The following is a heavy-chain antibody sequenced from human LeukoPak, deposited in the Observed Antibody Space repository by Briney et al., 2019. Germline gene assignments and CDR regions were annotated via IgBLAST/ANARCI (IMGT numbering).Heavy chain of an antibody. Sequence: GGSLRLSCAASEFTFSSYSINWVRQAPGKGLEWVSYISSSSSNKYYADSVKGRFTISRDNAKNSLYLQMNSLRAEDTAVYYCARGRHSYGLPQGFDPWGQGTLVTVSS. D-gene: IGHD5-18*01. CDR2: ISSSSSNK. J-gene: IGHJ5*02. CDR1: EFTFSSYS. V-gene: IGHV3-48*04. CDR3: ARGRHSYGLPQGFDP.